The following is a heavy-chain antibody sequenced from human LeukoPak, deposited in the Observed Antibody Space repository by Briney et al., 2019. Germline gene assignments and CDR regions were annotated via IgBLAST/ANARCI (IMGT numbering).Heavy chain of an antibody. J-gene: IGHJ5*02. D-gene: IGHD3-10*01. V-gene: IGHV4-34*01. CDR2: INHSGST. CDR1: GGSFSGYY. Sequence: PSETLSLTCAVYGGSFSGYYWSWIRQPPGKGLEWIGEINHSGSTNYNPSLKSRVTTSVDTSKNQFSLKLSSVTAADTAVYYCARALNYGSGSYFIDPWGQGTLATVSS. CDR3: ARALNYGSGSYFIDP.